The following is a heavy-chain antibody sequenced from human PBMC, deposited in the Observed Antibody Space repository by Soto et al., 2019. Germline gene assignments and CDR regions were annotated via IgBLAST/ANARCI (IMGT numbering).Heavy chain of an antibody. CDR3: AREMLA. J-gene: IGHJ5*02. CDR1: GFTFSSYA. D-gene: IGHD3-10*02. CDR2: ISYDGSNK. Sequence: QVQLVESGGGVVQPGRSLRLSCAASGFTFSSYAMHWVRRAPGKGLEWVAVISYDGSNKYYADSVKGRFTISRDNSKNTLYLQMNSLRAEDTAVYYCAREMLAWGQGTLVTVSS. V-gene: IGHV3-30-3*01.